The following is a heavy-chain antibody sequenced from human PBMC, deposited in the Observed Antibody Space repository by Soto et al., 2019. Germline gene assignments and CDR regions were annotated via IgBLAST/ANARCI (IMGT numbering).Heavy chain of an antibody. V-gene: IGHV3-15*01. D-gene: IGHD2-21*02. Sequence: GGSLRLSCAASGFTFSNAWMSWVRQAPGKGLEWVGRIKSKTDGGTTDYAAPVKGRFTISRDDSKNTLYLQMNSLKTEDTAVYYCTTDGVVVVTASFGYWGQGTLVTVSS. CDR1: GFTFSNAW. J-gene: IGHJ4*02. CDR3: TTDGVVVVTASFGY. CDR2: IKSKTDGGTT.